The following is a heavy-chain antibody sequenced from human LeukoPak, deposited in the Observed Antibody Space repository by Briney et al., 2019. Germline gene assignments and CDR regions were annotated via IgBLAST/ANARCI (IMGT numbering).Heavy chain of an antibody. CDR3: ARATMFGDYFDY. V-gene: IGHV4-61*02. D-gene: IGHD3-10*02. CDR2: IYTSGST. J-gene: IGHJ4*02. CDR1: GGSISSGSYY. Sequence: SQTPSLTCTVSGGSISSGSYYWSWIRQPAGKGLEWIGRIYTSGSTNYNPSLKSRVTISVDTSKNQFSLKLCSVTAADTAVYYCARATMFGDYFDYWGQGTLVTVSS.